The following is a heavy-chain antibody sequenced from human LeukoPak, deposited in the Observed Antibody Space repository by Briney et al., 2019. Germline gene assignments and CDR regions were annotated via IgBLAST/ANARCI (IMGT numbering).Heavy chain of an antibody. CDR1: GFTFSSYS. D-gene: IGHD3-22*01. CDR3: ARDPSYDSSGYCDY. V-gene: IGHV3-21*01. Sequence: KPGGSLRLSCAASGFTFSSYSMNWVRQAPGKGLEWVSSISSSSYIYYADSVKGRFTISRDNAKNSLYLQMNSLRAEDTAVYYCARDPSYDSSGYCDYWGQGTLVTVSS. J-gene: IGHJ4*02. CDR2: ISSSSYI.